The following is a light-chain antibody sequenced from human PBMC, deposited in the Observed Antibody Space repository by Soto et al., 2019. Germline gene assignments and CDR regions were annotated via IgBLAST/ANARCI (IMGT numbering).Light chain of an antibody. Sequence: EIVLTQSPGTLSLSPGDRATLSCRASQSVSSNYLAWYQQKPGQAPRLLIYDTSNRATGIPDRFSGSGSGTDFTLTISRLEPEDLAVYYCQQYGTSPCTFGQGTNLEIK. J-gene: IGKJ2*02. CDR3: QQYGTSPCT. V-gene: IGKV3-20*01. CDR2: DTS. CDR1: QSVSSNY.